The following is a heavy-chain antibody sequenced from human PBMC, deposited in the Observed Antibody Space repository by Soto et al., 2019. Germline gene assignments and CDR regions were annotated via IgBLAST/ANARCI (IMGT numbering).Heavy chain of an antibody. Sequence: SVKVSCKASGGTFSSYAISWVRQAPGQGLEWMGGIIPTFGTANYAQKFQGRVTITADESTSTAYMELSSLRSEDTAVYYCARDGRYCSGGSCYSWWFDPWGQGTLVTVSS. CDR1: GGTFSSYA. J-gene: IGHJ5*02. CDR2: IIPTFGTA. V-gene: IGHV1-69*13. D-gene: IGHD2-15*01. CDR3: ARDGRYCSGGSCYSWWFDP.